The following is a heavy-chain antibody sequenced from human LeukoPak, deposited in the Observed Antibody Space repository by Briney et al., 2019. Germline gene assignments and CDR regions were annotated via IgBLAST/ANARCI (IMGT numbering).Heavy chain of an antibody. CDR2: IYYSGST. D-gene: IGHD3-10*01. V-gene: IGHV4-59*01. CDR3: AREEGRGDYYGSGSYMDYYYMDV. Sequence: SETLSLTCTVSGGSISSYYWSWIRQPPGKGLEWIGYIYYSGSTNYNPSLKSRVTISVDTSKNQFSLKLSSVTAADTAVYYCAREEGRGDYYGSGSYMDYYYMDVWGKGTTVTVSS. J-gene: IGHJ6*03. CDR1: GGSISSYY.